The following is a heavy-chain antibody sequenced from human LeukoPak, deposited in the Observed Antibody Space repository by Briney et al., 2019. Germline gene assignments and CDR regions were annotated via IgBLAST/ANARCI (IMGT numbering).Heavy chain of an antibody. CDR1: GGTFSSYA. CDR3: ARETGYCSGGRCYFIY. Sequence: ASVKVSRKASGGTFSSYAISWVRQAPGQGLEWMGGIIPILGTANYAQKFQGRVTITADESTSTAYMELSSLRSDDTALYYCARETGYCSGGRCYFIYWGQGTLVTVSS. J-gene: IGHJ4*02. V-gene: IGHV1-69*01. CDR2: IIPILGTA. D-gene: IGHD2-15*01.